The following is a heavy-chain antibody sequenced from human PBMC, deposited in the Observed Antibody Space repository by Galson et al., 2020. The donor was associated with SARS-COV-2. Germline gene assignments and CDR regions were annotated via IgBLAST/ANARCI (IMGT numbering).Heavy chain of an antibody. CDR1: GFTFSDYY. CDR2: ISSSGSTI. J-gene: IGHJ3*02. CDR3: AREVRSSNNDAFDI. D-gene: IGHD6-13*01. V-gene: IGHV3-11*04. Sequence: NSGGSLRLSCAASGFTFSDYYMTWIRQAPGKGLEWVSYISSSGSTIYYADSAKGRFTMSRDNAKSSLSLQMTSLRAEDTAVYYCAREVRSSNNDAFDIWGQGTMVTVSS.